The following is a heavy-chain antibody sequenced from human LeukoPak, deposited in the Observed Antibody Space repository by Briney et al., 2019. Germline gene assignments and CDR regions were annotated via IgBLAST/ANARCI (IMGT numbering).Heavy chain of an antibody. CDR1: GFTFSSYG. J-gene: IGHJ4*02. CDR2: ISGSGGST. D-gene: IGHD3-22*01. CDR3: AKDSRGYQDYFDY. V-gene: IGHV3-23*01. Sequence: GGSLRLSCAASGFTFSSYGMSWVRQAPGKGLEWVSVISGSGGSTYYTASVKGRFTISKDNSKNTLYLQMNSLRAEDTAVYYCAKDSRGYQDYFDYWGQGTLVTVSS.